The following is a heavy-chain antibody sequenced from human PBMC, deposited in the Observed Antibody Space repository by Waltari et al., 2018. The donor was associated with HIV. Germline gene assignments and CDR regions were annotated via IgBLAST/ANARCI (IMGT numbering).Heavy chain of an antibody. D-gene: IGHD2-8*01. CDR2: INHAGIT. CDR1: GWSFSGNY. CDR3: ARRAPMAYFDY. V-gene: IGHV4-34*01. J-gene: IGHJ4*02. Sequence: QVQLNQWGAGLLKPSETLSLTCALYGWSFSGNYWTWIRQPPGKGLEWIGEINHAGITNYNPSVKSRVTMSVDTSMNQFSLKLTSVTAADTALYYCARRAPMAYFDYWGQGSLVTVSS.